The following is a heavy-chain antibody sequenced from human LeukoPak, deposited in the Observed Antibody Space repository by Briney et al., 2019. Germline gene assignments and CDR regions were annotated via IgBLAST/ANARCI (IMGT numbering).Heavy chain of an antibody. D-gene: IGHD4-17*01. J-gene: IGHJ5*02. Sequence: PSETLSLTCTVSGGSISSSSYFWGWIRQPPGKGLEWIGSIYYSGSTYYNPSLKSRVTISVDTSKNQFSLKLSSVTAADTAVYYCARGLDGLVRSNWFDPWGQGTLVTVSS. V-gene: IGHV4-39*07. CDR2: IYYSGST. CDR3: ARGLDGLVRSNWFDP. CDR1: GGSISSSSYF.